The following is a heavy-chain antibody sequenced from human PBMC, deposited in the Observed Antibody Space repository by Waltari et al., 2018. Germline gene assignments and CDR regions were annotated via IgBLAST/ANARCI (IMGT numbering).Heavy chain of an antibody. CDR3: ARDQRYSSSSYYYYGMDV. D-gene: IGHD6-13*01. Sequence: QVQLQESGPGLVKPSETLSLTCTVSGGSISSYYRSWIRPPPGKGLEWIGYIYYSGSTNYNPSLKSRVTISVDTSKNQFSLKLSSVTAADTAVYYCARDQRYSSSSYYYYGMDVWGQGTTVTVSS. CDR1: GGSISSYY. J-gene: IGHJ6*02. CDR2: IYYSGST. V-gene: IGHV4-59*01.